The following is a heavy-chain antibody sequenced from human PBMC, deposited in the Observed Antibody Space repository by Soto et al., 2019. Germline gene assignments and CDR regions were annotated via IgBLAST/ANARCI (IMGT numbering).Heavy chain of an antibody. V-gene: IGHV3-23*01. CDR1: GFTFNSYA. Sequence: EVHLLESGGRLVQIGGSLRLSCAASGFTFNSYAMSWVRQAPGKALEWVSAIIRSGVSTYYAASVKGRFTISRDNSKHSLDLQMNSLRVDDTAVYYCAKGDYWSESSDHYIAYWGHGTLFTVSS. CDR2: IIRSGVST. D-gene: IGHD3-22*01. J-gene: IGHJ4*01. CDR3: AKGDYWSESSDHYIAY.